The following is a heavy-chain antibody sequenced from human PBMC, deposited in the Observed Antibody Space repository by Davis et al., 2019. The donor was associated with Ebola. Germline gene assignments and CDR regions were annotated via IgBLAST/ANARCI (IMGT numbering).Heavy chain of an antibody. CDR1: GFTFSRYS. Sequence: GESLKISCAASGFTFSRYSMNWVRQAPGKGLEWVSSISSSSSYIYYADSVKGRFTISRDNAKNSLYLQMNSLRAEDTAVYYCARDPTRTYYDFWSGSSDYYYGMDVWGQGTTVIVSS. CDR2: ISSSSSYI. CDR3: ARDPTRTYYDFWSGSSDYYYGMDV. V-gene: IGHV3-21*01. D-gene: IGHD3-3*01. J-gene: IGHJ6*02.